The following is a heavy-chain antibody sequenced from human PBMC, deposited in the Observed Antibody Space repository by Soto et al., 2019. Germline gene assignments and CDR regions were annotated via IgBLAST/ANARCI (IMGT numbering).Heavy chain of an antibody. J-gene: IGHJ4*02. V-gene: IGHV1-69*04. CDR1: GGTFSSYT. Sequence: GASVKVSCKASGGTFSSYTISWVRQAPGQGLEWRGRIIPILGIANYAQKFQGRVTITADKSTSTAYMELSSLRSEDTAVYYCAREDLEFCSSTSCYVDYWGQGTLVTVSS. D-gene: IGHD2-2*01. CDR2: IIPILGIA. CDR3: AREDLEFCSSTSCYVDY.